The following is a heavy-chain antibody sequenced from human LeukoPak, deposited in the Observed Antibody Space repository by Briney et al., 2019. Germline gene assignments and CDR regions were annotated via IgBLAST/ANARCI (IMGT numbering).Heavy chain of an antibody. CDR3: ATGPNYYDSSGYYYNY. CDR2: FDPEDGET. V-gene: IGHV1-24*01. Sequence: VASVKVSCKVSGCTLTESSMHWVRQAPGKGLEWMGGFDPEDGETIYAQKFQGRVTMTEDTSTDTAYMELSSLRSEDTAVYYCATGPNYYDSSGYYYNYWGQGTLVTVSS. CDR1: GCTLTESS. J-gene: IGHJ4*02. D-gene: IGHD3-22*01.